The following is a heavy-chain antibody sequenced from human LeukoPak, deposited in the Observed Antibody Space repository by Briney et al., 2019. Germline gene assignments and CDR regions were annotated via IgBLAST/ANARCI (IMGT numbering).Heavy chain of an antibody. D-gene: IGHD1-14*01. J-gene: IGHJ4*02. V-gene: IGHV3-53*01. CDR3: ARGVEPLAANTLAY. Sequence: GGSLRLSCAASGFTVITNDMTWVRQAPGEGLEWVSALYSDGNTKYADSVQGRFTISRDNSKNTLYLEMNSLSPDDTAVYYCARGVEPLAANTLAYWGQGTLVTVSS. CDR1: GFTVITND. CDR2: LYSDGNT.